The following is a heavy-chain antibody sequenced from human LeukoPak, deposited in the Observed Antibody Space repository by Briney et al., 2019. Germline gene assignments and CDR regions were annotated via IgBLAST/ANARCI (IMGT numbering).Heavy chain of an antibody. CDR3: ARDSSGYDTLDY. J-gene: IGHJ4*02. D-gene: IGHD5-12*01. CDR2: IYYSGST. Sequence: SETLSLTCTVSGGSISSYYWSWIRQPPGKGLEWIGYIYYSGSTYYNPSLKSRVTISVDTSKNQFSLKLSSVAAADTAVYYCARDSSGYDTLDYRGQGTLVTVSS. V-gene: IGHV4-59*01. CDR1: GGSISSYY.